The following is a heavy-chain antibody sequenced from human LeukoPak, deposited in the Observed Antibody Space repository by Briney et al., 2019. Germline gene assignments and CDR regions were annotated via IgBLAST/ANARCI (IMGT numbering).Heavy chain of an antibody. J-gene: IGHJ4*02. V-gene: IGHV3-30*01. CDR1: GFTFSNYA. D-gene: IGHD4-17*01. CDR2: ISYDGSNK. CDR3: ASQNDYGDYIGY. Sequence: PGGSLRLSCAASGFTFSNYAMNWVRQAPGKGLEWVAAISYDGSNKYYADSVRGRFTISRDNSKNTLNLQMNSLRAEDTAVYYCASQNDYGDYIGYWGQGTLVTVSS.